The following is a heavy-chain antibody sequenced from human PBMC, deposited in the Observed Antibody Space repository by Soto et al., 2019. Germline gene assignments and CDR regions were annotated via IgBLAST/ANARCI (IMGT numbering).Heavy chain of an antibody. J-gene: IGHJ4*02. D-gene: IGHD3-10*01. CDR2: IYYSGST. V-gene: IGHV4-31*03. CDR1: GGSISSGGYY. Sequence: SETLSLTCPVSGGSISSGGYYWSWIRQHPGKGLEWIGYIYYSGSTYYNPSLKSRVTISVDTSKNQFSLKLSSVTAADTAVYYCARETAEAHGSGSYIDYWGQGTLVTVSS. CDR3: ARETAEAHGSGSYIDY.